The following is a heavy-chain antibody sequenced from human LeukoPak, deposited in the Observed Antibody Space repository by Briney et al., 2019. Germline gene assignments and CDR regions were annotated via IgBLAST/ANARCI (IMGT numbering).Heavy chain of an antibody. CDR1: GGSISSSSYY. V-gene: IGHV4-39*07. CDR3: ARRRYFAS. CDR2: INHSGST. J-gene: IGHJ4*01. Sequence: PSETLSLTCSVSGGSISSSSYYWGWIRQPPGKGLEWIREINHSGSTNYNPSLKSRVTISVDTSKNQFFLKLSSVTAADTAVYYRARRRYFASSGPGTLVTVSP.